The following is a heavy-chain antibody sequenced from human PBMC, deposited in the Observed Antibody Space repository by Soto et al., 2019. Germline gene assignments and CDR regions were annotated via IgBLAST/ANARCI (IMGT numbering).Heavy chain of an antibody. CDR2: IYYSGST. V-gene: IGHV4-59*01. Sequence: QVQLQESGPGLVKPSETLSLTCTVSGGSISSYYWSWIRQPPGKGLEWIGYIYYSGSTNYNPSLKSRVTISVDTSKNQFSLKLSSVTAADTAVYYCARGGRVAKIYYYYYYYMGVWGKGTTVTVSS. CDR3: ARGGRVAKIYYYYYYYMGV. CDR1: GGSISSYY. D-gene: IGHD5-12*01. J-gene: IGHJ6*03.